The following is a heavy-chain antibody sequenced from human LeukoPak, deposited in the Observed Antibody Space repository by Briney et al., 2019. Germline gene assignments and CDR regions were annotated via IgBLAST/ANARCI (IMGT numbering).Heavy chain of an antibody. Sequence: ASVKVSCKASGGTFSSYAISWVRQATGQGLEWMGWMNPNSGNTGYAQKFQGRVTITRNTSISTAYMELSSLRSEDTAVYYCARAYYDFWSGYYTVSFDYWGQGTLVTVSS. V-gene: IGHV1-8*03. D-gene: IGHD3-3*01. CDR3: ARAYYDFWSGYYTVSFDY. CDR1: GGTFSSYA. CDR2: MNPNSGNT. J-gene: IGHJ4*02.